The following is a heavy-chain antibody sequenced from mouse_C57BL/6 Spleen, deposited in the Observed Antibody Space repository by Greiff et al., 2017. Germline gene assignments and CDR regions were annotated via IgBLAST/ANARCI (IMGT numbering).Heavy chain of an antibody. J-gene: IGHJ1*03. CDR2: IYPSDSET. Sequence: VQLQQPGAELVRPGSSVKLSCKASGYTFTSYWMDWVKQRPGQGLEWIGNIYPSDSETHYNQKFKDKATLTVDKSSSTAYMQLSSLTSEDSAVYYCARRDDYDRYFDVWGTGTTVTVSS. V-gene: IGHV1-61*01. CDR3: ARRDDYDRYFDV. CDR1: GYTFTSYW. D-gene: IGHD2-4*01.